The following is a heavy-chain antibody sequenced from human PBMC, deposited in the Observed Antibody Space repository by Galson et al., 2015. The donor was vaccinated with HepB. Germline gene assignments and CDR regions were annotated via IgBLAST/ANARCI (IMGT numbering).Heavy chain of an antibody. J-gene: IGHJ3*01. CDR3: ARVARIGHGDSCYSGISYFDL. D-gene: IGHD2-15*01. V-gene: IGHV3-21*01. Sequence: SLRLSCAATGFHFSHYTMNWVRQAPGKGLEWVPCITRSSNHIHYAHAVKGRFTRSRDNAKNSLYLQVNSLRADDTALYYCARVARIGHGDSCYSGISYFDLWGQGTMLTVSS. CDR1: GFHFSHYT. CDR2: ITRSSNHI.